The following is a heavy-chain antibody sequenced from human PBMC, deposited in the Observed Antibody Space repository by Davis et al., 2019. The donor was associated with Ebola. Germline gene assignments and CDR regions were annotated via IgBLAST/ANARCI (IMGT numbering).Heavy chain of an antibody. CDR3: TIMSIYCSGGSCGSGWYGMDV. Sequence: PGGSLRLSCAASGFTFSGSAMHWVRQASGKGLEWVGRIRSKANSYATAYAASVKGRFTISRDDSKNTAYLQMNSLKTEDTAVYYCTIMSIYCSGGSCGSGWYGMDVWGQGTTVTVSS. CDR1: GFTFSGSA. V-gene: IGHV3-73*01. J-gene: IGHJ6*02. D-gene: IGHD2-15*01. CDR2: IRSKANSYAT.